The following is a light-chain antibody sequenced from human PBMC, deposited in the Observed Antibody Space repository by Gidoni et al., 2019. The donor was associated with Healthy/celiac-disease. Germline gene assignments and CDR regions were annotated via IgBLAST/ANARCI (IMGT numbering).Light chain of an antibody. CDR3: QQRSNWLFT. V-gene: IGKV3-11*01. J-gene: IGKJ3*01. Sequence: IVLTQSPATLSLSPGERATLSCRASQSVSSYLAWYQQKPGQAPRPLIYDASNGATGIPARFSGSGSGTDFTLTISSLEPEDFAVYYCQQRSNWLFTFGPGTKVDIK. CDR2: DAS. CDR1: QSVSSY.